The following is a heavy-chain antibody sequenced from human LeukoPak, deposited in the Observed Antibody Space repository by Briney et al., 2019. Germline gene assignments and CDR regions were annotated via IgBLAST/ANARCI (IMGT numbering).Heavy chain of an antibody. CDR3: ARGPSNHYDILTGYYSYYYYYGMDV. J-gene: IGHJ6*02. V-gene: IGHV1-8*01. Sequence: ASVKVSCKASGYTFTSYDINWVRQATGQGLEWMGWMNPNSGNTGYAQKFQGRVTMTRNTSISTAYMELSSLRSEDTAVYYCARGPSNHYDILTGYYSYYYYYGMDVWGQGTTVTVSS. CDR1: GYTFTSYD. D-gene: IGHD3-9*01. CDR2: MNPNSGNT.